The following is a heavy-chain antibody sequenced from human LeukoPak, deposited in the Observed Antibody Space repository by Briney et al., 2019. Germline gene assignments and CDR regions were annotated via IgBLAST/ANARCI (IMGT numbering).Heavy chain of an antibody. CDR2: ISYDGSNK. V-gene: IGHV3-30-3*01. J-gene: IGHJ4*02. D-gene: IGHD5-18*01. CDR3: ARCDSVTALDY. CDR1: GFTFSSYA. Sequence: GGSLRLSCAASGFTFSSYAMHWVRQAPGKGLEWVAVISYDGSNKYYADSVKGRFTISRDNSKNTLYLQMNSLRAEDTAVYYCARCDSVTALDYWGQGTLVTVSS.